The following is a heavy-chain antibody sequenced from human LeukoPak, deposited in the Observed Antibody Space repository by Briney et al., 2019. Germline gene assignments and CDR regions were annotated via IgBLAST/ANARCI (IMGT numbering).Heavy chain of an antibody. Sequence: GRSLRLSRAASGFTFDDYAMHWVRQAPGKGLEWVSGISWNSGSIGYADSVKGRFTISGDNAKNSLYLQMNSLRAEDMALYYCAKAVDTAMVTHFDYWGQGTLVTVSS. V-gene: IGHV3-9*03. J-gene: IGHJ4*02. D-gene: IGHD5-18*01. CDR1: GFTFDDYA. CDR3: AKAVDTAMVTHFDY. CDR2: ISWNSGSI.